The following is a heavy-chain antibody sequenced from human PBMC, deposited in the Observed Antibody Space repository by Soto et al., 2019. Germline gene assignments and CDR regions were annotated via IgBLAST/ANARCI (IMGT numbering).Heavy chain of an antibody. CDR2: IWYDGSNK. J-gene: IGHJ5*02. D-gene: IGHD6-13*01. CDR3: ARRGGDSSSWGNWFDP. V-gene: IGHV3-33*01. Sequence: QVQLVESGGGVVQPGRSLRLSCAASGFTFSSYGMHWVRQAPGKGLEWVAVIWYDGSNKYYADSVKGRFTISRDNSKNTLYLQMNGLRAEDTAVYYCARRGGDSSSWGNWFDPWGQGTLVTVSS. CDR1: GFTFSSYG.